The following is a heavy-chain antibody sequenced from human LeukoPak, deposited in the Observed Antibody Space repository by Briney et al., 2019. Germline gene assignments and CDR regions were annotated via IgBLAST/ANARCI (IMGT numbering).Heavy chain of an antibody. CDR1: RFTFSSYS. CDR3: ARDFSSGWPLKGGFDI. D-gene: IGHD6-19*01. CDR2: ISSSSNYI. J-gene: IGHJ3*02. Sequence: GGSLRLSCAASRFTFSSYSMNWVRQAPGKGLQWVSSISSSSNYIYDADSVKGRFTISRDNAKNSLYLQMNSLRAEDTAVYYCARDFSSGWPLKGGFDIWGQGTKVAVSS. V-gene: IGHV3-21*01.